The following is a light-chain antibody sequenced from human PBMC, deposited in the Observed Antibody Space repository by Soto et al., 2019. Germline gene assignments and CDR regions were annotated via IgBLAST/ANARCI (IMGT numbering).Light chain of an antibody. CDR3: QQYGGSPRIT. CDR1: QTVSSN. V-gene: IGKV3-20*01. J-gene: IGKJ5*01. CDR2: GAS. Sequence: EIVMTQSPATLSVSPGGRATLSCRASQTVSSNLAWYQQKPGQAPRLLIYGASSRATGIPDRFSGSGSGTDFTLIINRLEPEDVAIYYCQQYGGSPRITFGQGARLEI.